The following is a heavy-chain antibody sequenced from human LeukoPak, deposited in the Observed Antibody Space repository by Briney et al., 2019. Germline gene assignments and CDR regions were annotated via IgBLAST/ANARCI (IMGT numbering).Heavy chain of an antibody. CDR3: ARDIVVVYYYGMDV. J-gene: IGHJ6*02. D-gene: IGHD2-21*01. CDR1: GFTFSSYG. Sequence: GGSLRLSCAASGFTFSSYGMHWARQAPGKGLEWVAYIRYDGSNKYYADSVKGRFTIPRDNAKNSLYLQMNSLRAEDTAVYYCARDIVVVYYYGMDVWGQGTTVTVSS. V-gene: IGHV3-30*02. CDR2: IRYDGSNK.